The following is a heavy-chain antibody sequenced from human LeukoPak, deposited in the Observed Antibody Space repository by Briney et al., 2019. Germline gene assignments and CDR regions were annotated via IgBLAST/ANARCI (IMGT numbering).Heavy chain of an antibody. Sequence: SQTLSLTCAISGDSVSSNTAAWNWIRQSPSRGLEWLERTYYRSKWYNDYAVSVKSRITINPDTSKNQFSLQLNSVTPEDTAVYYCSRQPGGIAAAGFDYWGQGTLVTVSS. J-gene: IGHJ4*02. CDR3: SRQPGGIAAAGFDY. CDR2: TYYRSKWYN. V-gene: IGHV6-1*01. D-gene: IGHD6-13*01. CDR1: GDSVSSNTAA.